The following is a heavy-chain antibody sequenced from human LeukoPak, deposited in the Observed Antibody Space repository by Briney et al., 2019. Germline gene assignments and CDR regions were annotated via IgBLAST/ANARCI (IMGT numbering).Heavy chain of an antibody. CDR3: ARALRSGWFGELLGVCARSMRSLAVWFDP. J-gene: IGHJ5*02. D-gene: IGHD3-10*01. V-gene: IGHV1-69*04. CDR1: GGTFSSYA. CDR2: IIPILGIA. Sequence: SVMVSCKASGGTFSSYAISWLRQAPAQGLEWMGRIIPILGIANYAQKFQGRVTITADKSSSTAYMELSSLRSEDTAVYYCARALRSGWFGELLGVCARSMRSLAVWFDPWGQGTLVTVPS.